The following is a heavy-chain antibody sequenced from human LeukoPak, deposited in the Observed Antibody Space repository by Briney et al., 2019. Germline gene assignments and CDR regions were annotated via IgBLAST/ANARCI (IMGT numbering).Heavy chain of an antibody. J-gene: IGHJ4*02. Sequence: ASVKVSCKASGYTFTGYYIHWVRQAPGQGLEWMGWISAYNGNTNYAQKLQGRVTMTTDTSTSTAYMELRSLRSDDTAVYYCARASMVRGVMKYWGQGTLVTVSS. CDR2: ISAYNGNT. CDR1: GYTFTGYY. D-gene: IGHD3-10*01. V-gene: IGHV1-18*01. CDR3: ARASMVRGVMKY.